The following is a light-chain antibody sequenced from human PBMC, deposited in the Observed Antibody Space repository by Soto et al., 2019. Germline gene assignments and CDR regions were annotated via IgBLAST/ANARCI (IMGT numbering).Light chain of an antibody. CDR3: ASWDKSLSAWV. J-gene: IGLJ3*02. CDR2: RNN. Sequence: QSVLIQPPSASETPGQRVTISCSGSSSNIGRSDVYWFQQLPGTVPNLLLYRNNQRPSGVPERFSGSQSGTSASLAISGLRSEDEADYYCASWDKSLSAWVFGGGTKLTVL. V-gene: IGLV1-47*01. CDR1: SSNIGRSD.